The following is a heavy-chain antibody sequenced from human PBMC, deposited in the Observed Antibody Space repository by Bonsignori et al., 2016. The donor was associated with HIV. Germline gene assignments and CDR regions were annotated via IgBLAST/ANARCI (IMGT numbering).Heavy chain of an antibody. D-gene: IGHD3-16*02. Sequence: EVQVVESGGGIVQPGGSLRLSCAASGFTFTNSWMHWVRQAPGKGLVWVSYINSDGSTTTYADSVKGRFTISRDNAKNTVYLQMDSLRAEDTAVYYCTRDRSYASDIWGQGTMVTVSS. CDR1: GFTFTNSW. CDR2: INSDGSTT. J-gene: IGHJ3*02. V-gene: IGHV3-74*01. CDR3: TRDRSYASDI.